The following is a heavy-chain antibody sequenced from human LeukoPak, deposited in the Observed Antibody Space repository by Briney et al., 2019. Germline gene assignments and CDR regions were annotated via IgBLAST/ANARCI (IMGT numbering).Heavy chain of an antibody. V-gene: IGHV3-48*01. J-gene: IGHJ4*02. Sequence: QSGGSLRLSCVASGFMFSSHNMNWVRQAPGKGLEWISYLSSSGSTIYYEDSVQGRFTISRDNAKKSLYLQMDSLRAEDTAVYYCARANGWYLRNYFDYWGQGILVTVSS. D-gene: IGHD6-19*01. CDR2: LSSSGSTI. CDR1: GFMFSSHN. CDR3: ARANGWYLRNYFDY.